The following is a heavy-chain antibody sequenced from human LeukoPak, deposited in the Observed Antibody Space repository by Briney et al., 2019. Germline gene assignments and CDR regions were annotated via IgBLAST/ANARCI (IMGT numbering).Heavy chain of an antibody. CDR1: GFTFSSYW. V-gene: IGHV3-74*01. J-gene: IGHJ5*02. Sequence: PGGSLRLSCAASGFTFSSYWMHWVRQAPGKGLVWVSRINSDGSSTSYADSVKGRFTISRDNAKNTLYLQMNSLRAEDTAVYYCARDSDSSGWLGRSDPWGQGTLVTVSS. CDR2: INSDGSST. CDR3: ARDSDSSGWLGRSDP. D-gene: IGHD6-19*01.